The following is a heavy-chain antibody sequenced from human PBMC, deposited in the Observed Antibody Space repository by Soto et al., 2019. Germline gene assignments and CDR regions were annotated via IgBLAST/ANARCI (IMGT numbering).Heavy chain of an antibody. CDR3: ATSPGFGGYYVV. D-gene: IGHD3-10*02. J-gene: IGHJ4*02. CDR1: GGTFSNKYA. V-gene: IGHV1-69*13. CDR2: IMPSFGTR. Sequence: GASVKVSCKASGGTFSNKYAISWVRQAPGQGLEWMGGIMPSFGTRNYAQRFQDRVTLTADASMSTAHMELTSLTSQDTAVYYCATSPGFGGYYVVWGQGTLVTVS.